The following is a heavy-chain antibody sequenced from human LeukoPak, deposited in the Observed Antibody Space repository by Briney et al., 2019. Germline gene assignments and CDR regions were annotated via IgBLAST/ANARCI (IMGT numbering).Heavy chain of an antibody. V-gene: IGHV3-30*18. CDR1: GFTFSSYG. CDR3: AKDGYYGSGTYPDY. D-gene: IGHD3-10*01. J-gene: IGHJ4*02. Sequence: GTSLRLSCAASGFTFSSYGMNWVRQAPGKGLEWVAVISYDGTNKFYVDSLRGRFTISRDNSENTLYLQMNSLRAEDTAVYYCAKDGYYGSGTYPDYWGQGTLVTVSS. CDR2: ISYDGTNK.